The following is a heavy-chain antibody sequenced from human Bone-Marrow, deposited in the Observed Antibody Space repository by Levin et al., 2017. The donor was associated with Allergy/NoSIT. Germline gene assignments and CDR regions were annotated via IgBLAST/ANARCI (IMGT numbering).Heavy chain of an antibody. Sequence: GESLKISCAASGFTFSSYAMSWVRQAPGKGLEWVSAISGSGGSTYYADSVKGRFTISRDNSKNTLYLQMNSLRAEDTAVYYCAKDPKVLRFLEWLDPTDYWGQGTLVTVSS. CDR1: GFTFSSYA. CDR2: ISGSGGST. D-gene: IGHD3-3*01. J-gene: IGHJ4*02. V-gene: IGHV3-23*01. CDR3: AKDPKVLRFLEWLDPTDY.